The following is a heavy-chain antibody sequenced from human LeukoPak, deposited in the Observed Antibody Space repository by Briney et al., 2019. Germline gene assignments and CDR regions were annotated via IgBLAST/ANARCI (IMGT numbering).Heavy chain of an antibody. Sequence: GGSLRLSCAASGFTFDDYAMHWVRRAPGKGLEWVSLISWDGGSTYYEDSVKGRFTISRDNSKNSLYLQMNSLRAEDTALYYCAKDELGGGGSYYFDYWGQGTLVTVSS. V-gene: IGHV3-43D*03. CDR3: AKDELGGGGSYYFDY. CDR1: GFTFDDYA. CDR2: ISWDGGST. J-gene: IGHJ4*02. D-gene: IGHD1-26*01.